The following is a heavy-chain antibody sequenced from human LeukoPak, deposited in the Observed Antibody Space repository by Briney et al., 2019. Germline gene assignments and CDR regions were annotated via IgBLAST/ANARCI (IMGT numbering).Heavy chain of an antibody. Sequence: PGGSLRLSCAASGFTFSSSAMSWVRQAPGKGLEWVSAISNNGGYTFYTDSVKGRFTTSRDNSKITLYLQMNSLRAEDTAVYYCAKSYNGYESKPDYWGQGTLVTVSS. D-gene: IGHD5-12*01. CDR1: GFTFSSSA. V-gene: IGHV3-23*01. CDR2: ISNNGGYT. J-gene: IGHJ4*02. CDR3: AKSYNGYESKPDY.